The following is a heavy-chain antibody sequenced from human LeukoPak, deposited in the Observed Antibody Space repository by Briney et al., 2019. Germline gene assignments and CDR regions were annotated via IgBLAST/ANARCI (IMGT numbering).Heavy chain of an antibody. D-gene: IGHD2-2*01. Sequence: EAGGSLRLSCAASGFTFSSYGMHWVRQAPGKGLEWVAFIRYDGSNKYYADSVKGRFTISRDNAKNSLYLQMNSLRAEDTAVYYCARGHLVYCSSTSCYAEDYWGQGTLVTVSS. J-gene: IGHJ4*02. CDR1: GFTFSSYG. CDR3: ARGHLVYCSSTSCYAEDY. CDR2: IRYDGSNK. V-gene: IGHV3-30*02.